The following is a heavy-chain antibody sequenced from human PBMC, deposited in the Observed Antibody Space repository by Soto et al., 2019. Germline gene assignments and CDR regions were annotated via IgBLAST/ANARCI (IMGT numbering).Heavy chain of an antibody. Sequence: SETLSLTCTVSGGSISSYYWSWIRHPAGKGLEWIGRIYTSGSTNYNPSLKSRVTMSVDTSKNQFSLKLSSVTAADTAVYYCARDITIYNYYYGMDVWGQGTTVTVSS. D-gene: IGHD3-3*01. CDR3: ARDITIYNYYYGMDV. V-gene: IGHV4-4*07. CDR2: IYTSGST. J-gene: IGHJ6*02. CDR1: GGSISSYY.